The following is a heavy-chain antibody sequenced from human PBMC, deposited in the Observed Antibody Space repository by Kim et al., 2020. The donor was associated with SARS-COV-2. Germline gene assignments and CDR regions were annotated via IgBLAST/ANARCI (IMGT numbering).Heavy chain of an antibody. J-gene: IGHJ3*02. CDR2: IKQDGNQK. CDR1: GFTFSSYW. Sequence: GGSLRLSCAASGFTFSSYWMTWVRQAPGKGLEWVANIKQDGNQKYYVDSVQGRFTISRDNAKNSLYLQMNILRAEDTAVYYCAREGDLYSSGKDAFDIWGQGAMVTVSS. D-gene: IGHD6-19*01. CDR3: AREGDLYSSGKDAFDI. V-gene: IGHV3-7*01.